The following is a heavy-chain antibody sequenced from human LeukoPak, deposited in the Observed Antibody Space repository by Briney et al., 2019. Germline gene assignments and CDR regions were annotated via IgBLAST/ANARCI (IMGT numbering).Heavy chain of an antibody. CDR2: ILYDGSIK. D-gene: IGHD1-1*01. V-gene: IGHV3-30-3*01. J-gene: IGHJ5*02. CDR1: GFTFSSHV. Sequence: PGGSLRLSCAASGFTFSSHVMHWVRQAPGKGLEWVAKILYDGSIKYYPDSVKGRFTISRDNSKNTLYLQMNSLRDEDTAVYYCARDQGTSTTAPKRKGRFDPWGQGTLVTVSS. CDR3: ARDQGTSTTAPKRKGRFDP.